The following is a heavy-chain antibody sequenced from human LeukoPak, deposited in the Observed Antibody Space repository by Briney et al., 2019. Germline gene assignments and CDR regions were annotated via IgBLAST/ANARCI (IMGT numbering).Heavy chain of an antibody. Sequence: GGSLRLSCAASGFTFSDYYMTWIRQAPGKGLEWVSYISDSTNTIYYADSVKGRFTISRDNAKNSLYLQMNSLRAGDTAVYYCARTIEMATISYFDYWGQGTLVTVSS. D-gene: IGHD5-24*01. CDR3: ARTIEMATISYFDY. CDR2: ISDSTNTI. V-gene: IGHV3-11*04. CDR1: GFTFSDYY. J-gene: IGHJ4*02.